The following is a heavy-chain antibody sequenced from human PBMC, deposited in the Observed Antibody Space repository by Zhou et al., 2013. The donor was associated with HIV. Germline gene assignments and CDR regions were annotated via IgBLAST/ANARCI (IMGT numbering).Heavy chain of an antibody. CDR3: ARDRARTDDSSALGYFDL. J-gene: IGHJ2*01. Sequence: QVQLVQSGAEVKKPGSSVKVSCKASGGTFSSYAISWVRQAPGQGLEWMGRIIPILGIANYAQKFQGRVTITTDESTSTAYMELSSLRSEDTAVYYCARDRARTDDSSALGYFDLWGHGTLVTVSS. CDR1: GGTFSSYA. CDR2: IIPILGIA. D-gene: IGHD3-22*01. V-gene: IGHV1-69*04.